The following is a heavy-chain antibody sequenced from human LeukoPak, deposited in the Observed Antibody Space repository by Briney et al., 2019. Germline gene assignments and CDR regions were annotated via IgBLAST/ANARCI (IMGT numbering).Heavy chain of an antibody. Sequence: ASVKVSCKASGGTFSSYAISWVRQAPGQGLEWMGGIIPIFGTANYAQKFQGRVTITADESTSTAYMELSSLRSEDTAVYYCAKWSSSGWYGDYYYYYGMDVWGQGTTVTVSS. CDR3: AKWSSSGWYGDYYYYYGMDV. CDR2: IIPIFGTA. J-gene: IGHJ6*02. CDR1: GGTFSSYA. D-gene: IGHD6-19*01. V-gene: IGHV1-69*13.